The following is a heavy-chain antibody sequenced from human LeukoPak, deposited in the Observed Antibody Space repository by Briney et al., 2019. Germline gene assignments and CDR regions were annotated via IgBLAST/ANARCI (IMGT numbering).Heavy chain of an antibody. CDR1: GYTFTSYA. Sequence: ASVKVSCKASGYTFTSYAMHWVRQAPGQRLEWMGWINAGNGNTKYSQKFQGRVTITRDTSASTAYMELSSLRSEDTAVYYCARASEEMATIRLRRSAFDIWGQGTMVTVSS. CDR3: ARASEEMATIRLRRSAFDI. D-gene: IGHD5-24*01. V-gene: IGHV1-3*01. CDR2: INAGNGNT. J-gene: IGHJ3*02.